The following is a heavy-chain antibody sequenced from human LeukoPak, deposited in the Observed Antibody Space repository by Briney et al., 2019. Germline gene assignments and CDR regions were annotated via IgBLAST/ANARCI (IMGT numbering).Heavy chain of an antibody. CDR1: GGSISSSSYY. Sequence: SETLPLTCTVSGGSISSSSYYWGWIRQPPGKGLEWIGSIYYSGSTYYNPSLKSRVTISVDTSKNQFSLKLSSVTAADTAVYYCASLGRPYCGGDCYPVDYWGQGTLVTVSS. D-gene: IGHD2-21*02. V-gene: IGHV4-39*01. CDR3: ASLGRPYCGGDCYPVDY. CDR2: IYYSGST. J-gene: IGHJ4*02.